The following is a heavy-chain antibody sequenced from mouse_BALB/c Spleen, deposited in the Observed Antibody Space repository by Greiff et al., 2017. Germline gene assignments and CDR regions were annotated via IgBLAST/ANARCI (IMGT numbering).Heavy chain of an antibody. Sequence: EVQVVESGGGLVQPGGSRKLSCAASGFAFSSYDMSWVRQTPEKRLEWVAYISSGGGSTYYPDTVKGRFTISRDNAKNTLYLQMSSLKSEDTAMYYCARQDWDAWFAYWGQGTLVTVSA. D-gene: IGHD4-1*01. CDR2: ISSGGGST. CDR1: GFAFSSYD. J-gene: IGHJ3*01. V-gene: IGHV5-12-1*01. CDR3: ARQDWDAWFAY.